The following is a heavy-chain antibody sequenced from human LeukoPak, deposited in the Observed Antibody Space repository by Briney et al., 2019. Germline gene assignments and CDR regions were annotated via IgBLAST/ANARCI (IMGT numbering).Heavy chain of an antibody. V-gene: IGHV3-21*01. J-gene: IGHJ4*02. Sequence: GGSLRLSCAASRFTFSSYSRNWVRQAPGKGLEWVSSISSSSSYIYYEDSVKGRFTISRDNAKNSLYLQKNSLRAEDTAVYYCAKDLGSGWSSYYFDYWGQGTLVTVSS. CDR2: ISSSSSYI. D-gene: IGHD6-19*01. CDR3: AKDLGSGWSSYYFDY. CDR1: RFTFSSYS.